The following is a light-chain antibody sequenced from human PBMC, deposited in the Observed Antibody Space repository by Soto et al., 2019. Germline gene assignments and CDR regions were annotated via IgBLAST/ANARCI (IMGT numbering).Light chain of an antibody. J-gene: IGKJ2*01. Sequence: EIVMTQSPATLSVSPGERASLSCRASQSVGSNLAWYQQTAGQAPRLLIYGASTRATGIPARFSGSGSGTEFPLPISSLQSEDFAVYSCQQYTNWPYTFGQGTKLEIK. CDR3: QQYTNWPYT. V-gene: IGKV3-15*01. CDR1: QSVGSN. CDR2: GAS.